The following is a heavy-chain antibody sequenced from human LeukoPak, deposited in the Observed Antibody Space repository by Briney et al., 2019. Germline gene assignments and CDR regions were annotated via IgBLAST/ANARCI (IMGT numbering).Heavy chain of an antibody. J-gene: IGHJ5*02. CDR2: IIPILGIA. CDR1: GGTFSSYA. V-gene: IGHV1-69*04. D-gene: IGHD3-3*01. CDR3: ARAYDLGNWFDP. Sequence: SVKVSCKASGGTFSSYAISWVRQAPGQGLEWMGRIIPILGIANYAQKFQGRVTITADKSTSTAYMELSSLRSEDTAVYYCARAYDLGNWFDPWGQGTLVTVSS.